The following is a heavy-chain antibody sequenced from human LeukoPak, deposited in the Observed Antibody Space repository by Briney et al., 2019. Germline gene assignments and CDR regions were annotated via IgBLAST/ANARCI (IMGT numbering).Heavy chain of an antibody. V-gene: IGHV3-21*01. CDR2: ISGSSSYI. J-gene: IGHJ4*02. D-gene: IGHD7-27*01. CDR3: ARFYLTGDNGDY. Sequence: GGSLRLSCAASGFTFSSYSMNWVRQAPGKGLEWVSSISGSSSYIYYADSVKGRFTISRDNAKNSLYLQMNSLRAEDTAVYYCARFYLTGDNGDYWGQGTLVTVSS. CDR1: GFTFSSYS.